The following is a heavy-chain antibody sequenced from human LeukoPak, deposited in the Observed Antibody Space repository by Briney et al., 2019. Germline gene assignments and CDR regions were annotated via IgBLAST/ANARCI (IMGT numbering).Heavy chain of an antibody. J-gene: IGHJ4*02. CDR1: GFTFSSYA. V-gene: IGHV3-23*01. Sequence: GGSLRLSCAASGFTFSSYAMSWVRQAPGKGLEWVSAISGSGGSTYYADSVKGRFTISRDNSKNTLYLQMNSLRAEDTAVYYCAKDSTRPSSLYYFDYWGQGTLVTVSS. D-gene: IGHD2-2*01. CDR3: AKDSTRPSSLYYFDY. CDR2: ISGSGGST.